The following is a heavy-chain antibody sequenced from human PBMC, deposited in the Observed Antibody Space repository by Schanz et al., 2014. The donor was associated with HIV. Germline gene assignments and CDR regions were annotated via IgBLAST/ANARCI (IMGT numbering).Heavy chain of an antibody. J-gene: IGHJ4*02. CDR1: GFTFSTYA. CDR2: MRGSDDST. Sequence: EVQLVESGGGLVQPGRSLRLSCVASGFTFSTYAMSWVRQAPGKGLEWVSGMRGSDDSTFYADSVKGRFTISRDNSKNTLYLQMNSLRAEDTAVYYCARDREKQWLVRGPDYWGQGTLVTVSS. V-gene: IGHV3-23*04. D-gene: IGHD6-19*01. CDR3: ARDREKQWLVRGPDY.